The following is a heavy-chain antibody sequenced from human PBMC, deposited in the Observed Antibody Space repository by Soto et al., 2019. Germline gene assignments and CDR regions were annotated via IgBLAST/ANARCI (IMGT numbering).Heavy chain of an antibody. CDR2: IYYSGRP. CDR1: GGSISSGGYY. D-gene: IGHD3-9*01. V-gene: IGHV4-31*03. CDR3: ARGINWLLYIDY. J-gene: IGHJ4*02. Sequence: QVQLQESGPGLVKPSQTLSLTCTVSGGSISSGGYYWSWIRQHPGKGLEWIGYIYYSGRPYYNPSLKSRVTISVDTSKNHFSLKLSSVTAADTAVYYCARGINWLLYIDYWGQGTLVTVSS.